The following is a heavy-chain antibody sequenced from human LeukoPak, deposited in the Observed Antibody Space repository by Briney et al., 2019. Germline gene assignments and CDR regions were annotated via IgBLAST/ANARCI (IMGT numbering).Heavy chain of an antibody. CDR1: GFTFSTYG. Sequence: PGGSLRLSCAASGFTFSTYGMHWVRQAPGKELEWVAVIWYDGSNKYYADSVKGRFTISRDNSKNTLYLQMNSLRAEGTAVYYCAKDGQGGTENYFDYWGQGTLVTVSS. D-gene: IGHD3-16*01. J-gene: IGHJ4*02. V-gene: IGHV3-33*06. CDR3: AKDGQGGTENYFDY. CDR2: IWYDGSNK.